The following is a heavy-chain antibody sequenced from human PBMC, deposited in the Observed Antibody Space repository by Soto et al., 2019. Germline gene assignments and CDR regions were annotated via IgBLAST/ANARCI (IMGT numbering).Heavy chain of an antibody. CDR1: GFTFSSYS. D-gene: IGHD4-4*01. CDR2: ISSSSSTI. CDR3: ATDGTVTTPGVLDY. J-gene: IGHJ4*02. Sequence: GGSLRLSCAASGFTFSSYSMNWVRQAPGKGLEWVSYISSSSSTIYYADSVKGRFTISRDNAKNSLYLQMNSLRDEDTAVYYCATDGTVTTPGVLDYWGQGTLVTVSS. V-gene: IGHV3-48*02.